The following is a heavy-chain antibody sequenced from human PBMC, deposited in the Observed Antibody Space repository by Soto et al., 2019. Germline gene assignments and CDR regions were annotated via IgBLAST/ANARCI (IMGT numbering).Heavy chain of an antibody. V-gene: IGHV4-4*07. J-gene: IGHJ4*02. D-gene: IGHD1-26*01. CDR1: GGSISSYY. CDR2: IYTSGST. CDR3: ARDNRSYFQNYFDY. Sequence: LSLTCTVSGGSISSYYWSWIRQPAGKGLEWIGRIYTSGSTNYSPSLKSRVTMSVDTSKNQFSLKLSSVTAADTAVYYCARDNRSYFQNYFDYWGQGTLVTVSS.